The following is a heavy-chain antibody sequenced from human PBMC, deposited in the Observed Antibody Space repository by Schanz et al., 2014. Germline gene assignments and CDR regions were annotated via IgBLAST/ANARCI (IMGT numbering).Heavy chain of an antibody. J-gene: IGHJ1*01. Sequence: QVQLVQSGAEVKKPGASVKASCKASGYTFTSYDINWVRQAAGQGLEWMGWLDPSDGDTGYAQKFQGRVTMTRDTSTSTFYMELTTLRPEDTAVYYCARGYTSSGRCFQHWGQGSLVTVSS. CDR3: ARGYTSSGRCFQH. CDR2: LDPSDGDT. D-gene: IGHD6-13*01. V-gene: IGHV1-8*01. CDR1: GYTFTSYD.